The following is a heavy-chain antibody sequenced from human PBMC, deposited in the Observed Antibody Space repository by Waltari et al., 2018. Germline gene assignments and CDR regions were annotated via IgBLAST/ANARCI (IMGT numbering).Heavy chain of an antibody. CDR3: AKGGIAAAGTSYYYGMDV. J-gene: IGHJ6*02. D-gene: IGHD6-13*01. CDR2: IWYDGSNK. V-gene: IGHV3-33*06. CDR1: GFTFSSYG. Sequence: QVQLVESGGGVVQPGRSLRLSCAASGFTFSSYGMHWVRQAPGKGLEWVAVIWYDGSNKYDEDSVKGRFTISRDNSKNTLYLQMNSLRAEDTAVYYCAKGGIAAAGTSYYYGMDVWGQGTTVTVSS.